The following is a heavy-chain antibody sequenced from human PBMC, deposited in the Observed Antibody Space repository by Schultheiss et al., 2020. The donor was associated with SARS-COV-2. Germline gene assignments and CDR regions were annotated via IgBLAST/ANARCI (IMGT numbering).Heavy chain of an antibody. J-gene: IGHJ6*03. CDR3: ARAARPTALYYYYYMDV. V-gene: IGHV4-4*09. Sequence: SETLSLTCTVSGGSISSYYWSWIRQPPGKGLEWIGYIYHSGSTNYNPSLKSRVTISVDTSKNQFSLKLSSVTAADTAVYYCARAARPTALYYYYYMDVWGKGTTVTVSS. D-gene: IGHD6-13*01. CDR2: IYHSGST. CDR1: GGSISSYY.